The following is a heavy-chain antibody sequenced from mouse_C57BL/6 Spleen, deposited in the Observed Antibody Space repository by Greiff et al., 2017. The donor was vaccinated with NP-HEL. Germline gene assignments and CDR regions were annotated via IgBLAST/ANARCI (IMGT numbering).Heavy chain of an antibody. J-gene: IGHJ2*01. CDR3: ARSGRYVYFDY. D-gene: IGHD1-1*01. CDR2: IYPGDGDT. V-gene: IGHV1-82*01. CDR1: GYAFSSSW. Sequence: VQLQQSGPELVKPGASVKISCKASGYAFSSSWMNWVKQRPGKGLEWIGRIYPGDGDTNYNGKFKGKATLTADKSSSTAYMQLSSLTSEDSAVYFCARSGRYVYFDYWGQGTTLTVSS.